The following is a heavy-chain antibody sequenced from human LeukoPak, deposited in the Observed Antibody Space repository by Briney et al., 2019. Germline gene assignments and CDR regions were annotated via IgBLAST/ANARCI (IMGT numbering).Heavy chain of an antibody. V-gene: IGHV3-23*01. D-gene: IGHD3-9*01. J-gene: IGHJ4*02. CDR1: GFTFSNYA. CDR2: ISGSGGST. CDR3: ARYRVTGYYSIGTPPFDY. Sequence: GGSLRLSCAASGFTFSNYAMRWVRQAPGKGLEWVSGISGSGGSTYYADSVKGRFTISRDNAKNSLYLQMNSLRAEDTAVYYCARYRVTGYYSIGTPPFDYWGQGTLVTVSS.